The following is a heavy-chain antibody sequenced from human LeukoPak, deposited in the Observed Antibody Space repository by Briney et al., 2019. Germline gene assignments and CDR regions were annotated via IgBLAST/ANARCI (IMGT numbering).Heavy chain of an antibody. J-gene: IGHJ6*03. CDR2: IIPIFGTA. D-gene: IGHD4-23*01. Sequence: SVKVXCKASGGTFSSYAISWVRQAPGQGLXXMGGIIPIFGTANYAQKFQGRVTITADESTSTAYMELSSLRSEDTAVYYCARGGPVVTPLLYYYYYYMDVWGKGTTVTVSS. CDR3: ARGGPVVTPLLYYYYYYMDV. V-gene: IGHV1-69*13. CDR1: GGTFSSYA.